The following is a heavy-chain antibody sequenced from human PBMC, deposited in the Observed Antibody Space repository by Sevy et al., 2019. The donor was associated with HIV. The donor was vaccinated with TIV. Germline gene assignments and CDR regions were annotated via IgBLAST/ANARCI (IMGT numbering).Heavy chain of an antibody. J-gene: IGHJ4*02. CDR2: IIHSGST. Sequence: SETLSLTCTVYGESFSGYYWSWIRQPPGKGLEWIGEIIHSGSTNYNPSLKSRVTISVDTSKNQFSLKLSSVTAADTAVCYCARGLSEFYYWGQGTLVTVSS. CDR1: GESFSGYY. V-gene: IGHV4-34*01. CDR3: ARGLSEFYY.